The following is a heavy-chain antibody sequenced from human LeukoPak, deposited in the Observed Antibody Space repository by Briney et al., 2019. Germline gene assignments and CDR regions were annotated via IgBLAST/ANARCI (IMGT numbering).Heavy chain of an antibody. V-gene: IGHV4-30-4*01. CDR3: ARASRRPSAAGGPYAFDV. J-gene: IGHJ3*01. D-gene: IGHD6-13*01. CDR2: IHYSGST. Sequence: SQTLSLTCTVSGDSISSGDHYWSWIRQPPGKGLEWIGYIHYSGSTYYNPSLKSRVIISVDMSKNQFSLKLSSVTASDTAIYYCARASRRPSAAGGPYAFDVWGRGTMVTVSS. CDR1: GDSISSGDHY.